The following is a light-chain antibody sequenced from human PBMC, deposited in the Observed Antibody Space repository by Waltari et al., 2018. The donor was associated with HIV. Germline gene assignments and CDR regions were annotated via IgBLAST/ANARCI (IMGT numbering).Light chain of an antibody. V-gene: IGKV2-30*02. Sequence: VVMTQSPFSLPATLGQPASISCTSSQSVVHGDGYTYLNWFHQRQGQSPRRLIYRVSNRDSGVPDRISGSGSGNDFTLKISRVEAEDVGVYYCMQGTHWPYTFGQGTKLEIK. CDR3: MQGTHWPYT. CDR1: QSVVHGDGYTY. J-gene: IGKJ2*01. CDR2: RVS.